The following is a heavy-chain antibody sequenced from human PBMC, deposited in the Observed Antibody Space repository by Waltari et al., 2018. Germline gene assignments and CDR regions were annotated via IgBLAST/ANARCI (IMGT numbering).Heavy chain of an antibody. J-gene: IGHJ4*02. CDR1: GGSFSGYY. D-gene: IGHD2-8*02. CDR3: ASILLGYCTGGVCYSEYFDY. V-gene: IGHV4-34*01. CDR2: INHSGST. Sequence: QVQLQQWGAGLLKPSETLSLTCAVYGGSFSGYYWSWIRQPPGKGLEWIGEINHSGSTNYNPSLKSRVTISVDTSKNQFSLKLSSVTAADTAVYYCASILLGYCTGGVCYSEYFDYWGQGTLVTVSS.